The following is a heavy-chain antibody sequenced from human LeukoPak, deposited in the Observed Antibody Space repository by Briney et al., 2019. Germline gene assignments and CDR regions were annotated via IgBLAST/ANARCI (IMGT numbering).Heavy chain of an antibody. CDR3: AKDFWKVYGSGKGAFDI. CDR1: GFTFSSYW. V-gene: IGHV3-23*01. CDR2: ISGSGGST. J-gene: IGHJ3*02. Sequence: GGSLRLSCAVSGFTFSSYWMIWVRQTPGKGLEWVSAISGSGGSTYYADSVKGRFTISRDNSKNTLYLQMNSLRAEDTAVYYCAKDFWKVYGSGKGAFDIWGQGTMVTVSS. D-gene: IGHD3-10*01.